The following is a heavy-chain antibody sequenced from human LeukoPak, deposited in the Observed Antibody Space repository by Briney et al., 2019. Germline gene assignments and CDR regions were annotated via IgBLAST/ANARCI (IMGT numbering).Heavy chain of an antibody. J-gene: IGHJ5*02. Sequence: SETLSLTCTVSGGSISSGGYYWSWIRQHPGKGLEWVGYIYYSGNTYYNPSLKSRVTISVDKSSNHFSLNLNSVTAADTAVYYCARDGGLTIVRGVVDLWGQGTLVTVSS. D-gene: IGHD3-10*01. CDR1: GGSISSGGYY. CDR2: IYYSGNT. CDR3: ARDGGLTIVRGVVDL. V-gene: IGHV4-31*03.